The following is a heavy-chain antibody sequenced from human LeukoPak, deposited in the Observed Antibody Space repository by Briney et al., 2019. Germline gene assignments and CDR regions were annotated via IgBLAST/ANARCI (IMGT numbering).Heavy chain of an antibody. CDR2: IIPILGIA. CDR3: ARADYGGNSEAAFDI. V-gene: IGHV1-69*02. J-gene: IGHJ3*02. CDR1: GGTFISYT. Sequence: SAKVSCKASGGTFISYTISWVRQAPGQGLEWMGRIIPILGIANYAQKFQGRVTITADKSTSTAYMELSSLRSEDTAVYYCARADYGGNSEAAFDIWGQGTMVTVSS. D-gene: IGHD4-23*01.